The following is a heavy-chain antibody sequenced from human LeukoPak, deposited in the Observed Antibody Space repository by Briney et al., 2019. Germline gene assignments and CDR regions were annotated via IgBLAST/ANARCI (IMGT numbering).Heavy chain of an antibody. CDR2: IYYSGST. CDR3: ARGGGYGSSWSY. CDR1: GGSISSSSYY. V-gene: IGHV4-39*07. D-gene: IGHD6-13*01. Sequence: KTSETLSLTCTVSGGSISSSSYYWGWIRQPPGKGREWIGSIYYSGSTYYNPSLKSRVTISVDTSKSQFSLKLSSVTAADTAVYYCARGGGYGSSWSYWGQGTLVTVSS. J-gene: IGHJ4*02.